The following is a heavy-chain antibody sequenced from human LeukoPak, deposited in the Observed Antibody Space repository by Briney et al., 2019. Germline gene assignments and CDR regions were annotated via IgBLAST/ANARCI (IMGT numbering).Heavy chain of an antibody. CDR3: ARPQQLEVFYDY. CDR2: ISYDGSNK. Sequence: PGRSLRLSCAASGFTFNNYGMHWVRQAPGKGLEWVAVISYDGSNKYYADSVKGRFTISRDNSKNTLYLQMNSLRAEDTAVYYCARPQQLEVFYDYWGQGTLVTVSS. D-gene: IGHD6-13*01. J-gene: IGHJ4*02. V-gene: IGHV3-30*03. CDR1: GFTFNNYG.